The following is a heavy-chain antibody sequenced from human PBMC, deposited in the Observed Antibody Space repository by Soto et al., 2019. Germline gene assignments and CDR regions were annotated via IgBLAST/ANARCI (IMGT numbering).Heavy chain of an antibody. J-gene: IGHJ4*02. CDR2: IYYSGST. Sequence: QEHLQESGPGLVKPSQTMSLTCTDYGGSISSSDLHWSWIRQPPGKGLEWIGYIYYSGSTSYNPSLKSRVTISLDTSKNQFSLKLSSVTAADTAVYYCARVSDSSAYYSDYWGQGTLVTVSS. CDR3: ARVSDSSAYYSDY. D-gene: IGHD3-22*01. V-gene: IGHV4-30-4*01. CDR1: GGSISSSDLH.